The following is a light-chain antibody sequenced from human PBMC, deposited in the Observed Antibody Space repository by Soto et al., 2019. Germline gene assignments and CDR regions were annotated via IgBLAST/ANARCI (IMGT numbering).Light chain of an antibody. CDR2: DVN. J-gene: IGLJ1*01. Sequence: QSVLTQPRSVSGSPEQSVTISCTGSASDVGDYNYVSWYQRHPGKAPKLVIYDVNKRPSGVPDRFSGSKSGNAASLTISGLQAEDEADYYCCSFAGSNPLSVFGTGTKVTV. CDR1: ASDVGDYNY. CDR3: CSFAGSNPLSV. V-gene: IGLV2-11*01.